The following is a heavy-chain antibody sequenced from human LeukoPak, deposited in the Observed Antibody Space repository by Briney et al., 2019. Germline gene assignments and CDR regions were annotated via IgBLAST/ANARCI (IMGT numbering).Heavy chain of an antibody. Sequence: GGSLRLSCAASGFTVSNHFMSWVRQAPGKGLEWVSIIYSGGSTYYADSVKGRFTISRDNSKNTLYLQMNSLRAEDTAVYYCAKAPITIFGVVPDYWGQGTLVTVSS. J-gene: IGHJ4*02. CDR3: AKAPITIFGVVPDY. CDR1: GFTVSNHF. CDR2: IYSGGST. V-gene: IGHV3-53*01. D-gene: IGHD3-3*01.